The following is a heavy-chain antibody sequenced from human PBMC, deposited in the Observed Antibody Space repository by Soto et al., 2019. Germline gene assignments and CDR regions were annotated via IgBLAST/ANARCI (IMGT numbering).Heavy chain of an antibody. CDR1: GGTFSTFG. J-gene: IGHJ4*02. V-gene: IGHV1-69*13. Sequence: SVKVSCKASGGTFSTFGFSWVRQAPGQGLEWMGGIIPIFGTTYYAQKFQGGVTITADESTSTAYLELSSLRSEDTAVYYCARALEEYYYDSSGYYYGYWGQGALVTVSS. CDR2: IIPIFGTT. CDR3: ARALEEYYYDSSGYYYGY. D-gene: IGHD3-22*01.